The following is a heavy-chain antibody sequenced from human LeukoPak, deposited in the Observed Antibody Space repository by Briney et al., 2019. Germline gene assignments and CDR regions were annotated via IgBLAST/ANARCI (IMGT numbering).Heavy chain of an antibody. V-gene: IGHV3-23*01. J-gene: IGHJ4*02. CDR1: GFTFSSYA. D-gene: IGHD3-16*01. Sequence: GGSLRLSCAASGFTFSSYAMSWVRLAPGKGLEWVSAISGSGGSTYYADSVKGRSTISRDNSRNTLYVQMNSLRVEDTAIYYCATLGGGDGYWGQGTLVTVSS. CDR3: ATLGGGDGY. CDR2: ISGSGGST.